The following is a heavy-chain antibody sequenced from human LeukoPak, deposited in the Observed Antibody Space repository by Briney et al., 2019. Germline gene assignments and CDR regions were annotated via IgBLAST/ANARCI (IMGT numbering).Heavy chain of an antibody. J-gene: IGHJ6*03. V-gene: IGHV3-30*02. D-gene: IGHD6-6*01. Sequence: GGSLKLSCAASGFTFSTYGMHWVRQAPGKGLEWVAFMRFDGKYEEYADSVKGRFTISRDNSKNTLFVQMNSLRAEDTAVYYCAKGGSSSSSLYYYYMDVWGKGTTVTVSS. CDR1: GFTFSTYG. CDR3: AKGGSSSSSLYYYYMDV. CDR2: MRFDGKYE.